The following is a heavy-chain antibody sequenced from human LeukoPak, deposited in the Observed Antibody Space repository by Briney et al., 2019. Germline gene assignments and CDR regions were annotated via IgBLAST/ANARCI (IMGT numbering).Heavy chain of an antibody. D-gene: IGHD2-15*01. CDR2: ISSNGDNT. J-gene: IGHJ3*01. Sequence: PGGSLRLSCAASGFTFSSYSMNWVRQAPGKGLEYVAGISSNGDNTDFADSAKGRFTISRDNSKSTLFLQMNSLRAEDTAVYFCTRDSALLGVAFDLWGQGTVVTVSS. CDR1: GFTFSSYS. V-gene: IGHV3-64*04. CDR3: TRDSALLGVAFDL.